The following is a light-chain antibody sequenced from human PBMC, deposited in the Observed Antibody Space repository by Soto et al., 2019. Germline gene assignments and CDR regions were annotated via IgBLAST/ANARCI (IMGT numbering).Light chain of an antibody. Sequence: DVVVTQSPLSLPVTLGQPASISCRSTQTLVDRDGNTYLHWFHQRPGQSPRRLIYKVSNRDSGVPDRFRGSGSGTDFTLKISRVEAEDVGVYFCMQDTHWPPTFGQGTTVEI. J-gene: IGKJ1*01. V-gene: IGKV2-30*01. CDR2: KVS. CDR3: MQDTHWPPT. CDR1: QTLVDRDGNTY.